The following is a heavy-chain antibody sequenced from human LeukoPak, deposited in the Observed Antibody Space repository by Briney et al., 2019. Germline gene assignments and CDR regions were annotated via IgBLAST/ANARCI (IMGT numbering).Heavy chain of an antibody. CDR2: VSYDGRNE. Sequence: GGSLRLSCAASGFTFWSYGMHWVRQAPGKGLEWVAVVSYDGRNEYYADSVKGRLTISRDNSKNTLYLQMNSLRAEDTAVYYCAREIGLRYPFDYWGQGTLVTVSS. D-gene: IGHD4-17*01. CDR1: GFTFWSYG. CDR3: AREIGLRYPFDY. J-gene: IGHJ4*02. V-gene: IGHV3-30*03.